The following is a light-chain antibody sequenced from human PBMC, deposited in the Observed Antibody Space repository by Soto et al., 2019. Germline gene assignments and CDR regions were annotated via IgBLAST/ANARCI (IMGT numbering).Light chain of an antibody. V-gene: IGKV1-8*01. CDR3: QQYYSYPYT. J-gene: IGKJ2*01. Sequence: AILMTQSPSSFSASTGDRVTITCRSSQGLSSYLAWYQQKPEKAPKLLIYAASTLQSGVPSRFSGSGSGTDFTLTISCLQSEDFATYYCQQYYSYPYTFGQGTKLEIK. CDR1: QGLSSY. CDR2: AAS.